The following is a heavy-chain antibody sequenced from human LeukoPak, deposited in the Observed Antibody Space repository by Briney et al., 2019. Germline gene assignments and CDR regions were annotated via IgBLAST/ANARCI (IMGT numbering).Heavy chain of an antibody. V-gene: IGHV1-2*02. D-gene: IGHD5-12*01. Sequence: ASVKVSCKASGYTFTGYYTHWVRQAPGQGLEWMGWINPNSGGTNYAQKFQGRVTMTRDTSISTAYMELSRLRSDDTAVYYCARLEGLRFPSPTPDYWGQGPLVTVSS. CDR2: INPNSGGT. J-gene: IGHJ4*02. CDR3: ARLEGLRFPSPTPDY. CDR1: GYTFTGYY.